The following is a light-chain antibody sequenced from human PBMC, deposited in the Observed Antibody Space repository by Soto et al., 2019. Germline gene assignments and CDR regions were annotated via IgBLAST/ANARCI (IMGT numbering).Light chain of an antibody. Sequence: DIQMTQSPSTLSASEGDRVTITCRASQSINNWLAWYQQKPGKAPKLLISNASNLKSGVPSRFSGTGSGTELTLTISSLQPDDFASYYCQQYDSYPFTFGGGTKVEI. CDR3: QQYDSYPFT. J-gene: IGKJ4*01. CDR1: QSINNW. CDR2: NAS. V-gene: IGKV1-5*03.